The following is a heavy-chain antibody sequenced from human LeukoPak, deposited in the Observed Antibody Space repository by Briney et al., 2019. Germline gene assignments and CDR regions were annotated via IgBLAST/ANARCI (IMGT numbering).Heavy chain of an antibody. J-gene: IGHJ4*02. CDR1: GGSISSYY. D-gene: IGHD3-22*01. CDR3: ARDSSGYYRIDY. V-gene: IGHV4-59*08. Sequence: SETLSLTCTVSGGSISSYYWSWIRQPPGKGLEWIGYVFHSGSTNYNPSLKSRVTISVDTSKNQFSLKLTPVTAADTAVYYCARDSSGYYRIDYWGQGTLATVSS. CDR2: VFHSGST.